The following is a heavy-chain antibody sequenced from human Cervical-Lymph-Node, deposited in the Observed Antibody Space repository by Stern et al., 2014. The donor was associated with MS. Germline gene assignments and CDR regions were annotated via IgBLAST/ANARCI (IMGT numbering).Heavy chain of an antibody. CDR3: ARPPLGVKDAFEI. D-gene: IGHD2-8*01. CDR1: GYDFASHW. V-gene: IGHV5-51*01. Sequence: VQLVQSGAEVKKAGESLQISCETSGYDFASHWLAWVRQMPGKGLEVIGMCCPDDSDTRYSPSCQGQFTISVDKSIATAYLRWRSLKAADSAMYYCARPPLGVKDAFEIWGQGTMVTVSP. J-gene: IGHJ3*02. CDR2: CCPDDSDT.